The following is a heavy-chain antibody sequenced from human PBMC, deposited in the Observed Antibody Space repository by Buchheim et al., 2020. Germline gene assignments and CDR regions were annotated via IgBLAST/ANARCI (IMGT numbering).Heavy chain of an antibody. V-gene: IGHV3-30*18. D-gene: IGHD3-10*01. Sequence: QVQLVESGGGVVQPGRSLGLSCAASGFTFSSYGMHWVRQAPGKGLEWVAVISYDGSNKYYADSVKGRFTISRDNSKNTLYLQMNSLRAEDTAVYYCAKSGYGMDVWGQGTT. CDR1: GFTFSSYG. CDR3: AKSGYGMDV. J-gene: IGHJ6*02. CDR2: ISYDGSNK.